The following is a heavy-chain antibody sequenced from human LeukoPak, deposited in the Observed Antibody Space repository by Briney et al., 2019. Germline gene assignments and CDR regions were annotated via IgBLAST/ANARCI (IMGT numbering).Heavy chain of an antibody. J-gene: IGHJ5*02. Sequence: SETLSLTCTVSGGSTISSSYYWGWIRQPPGKGLEWLGTIYYGGSTYYNPSLKSRVTISVDTSKNQFSLKLSSVTAADTAVYYCARGSYGSGRSQLNWFDPWGQGTLVTVSS. V-gene: IGHV4-39*07. CDR3: ARGSYGSGRSQLNWFDP. CDR1: GGSTISSSYY. D-gene: IGHD3-10*01. CDR2: IYYGGST.